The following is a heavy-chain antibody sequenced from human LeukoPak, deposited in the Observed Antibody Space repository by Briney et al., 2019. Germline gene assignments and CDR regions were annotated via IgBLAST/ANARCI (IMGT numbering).Heavy chain of an antibody. CDR2: IYSGGST. D-gene: IGHD2/OR15-2a*01. V-gene: IGHV3-66*02. J-gene: IGHJ5*02. Sequence: GGSLRLSCAASGFTVSSNYMSWVRQAPGKGLEWVSVIYSGGSTYYADSVKGRFTISRDNSKNTLYLQMNSLRAEDTAVYYCARIFQGLWFDPWGQGTLVTVSS. CDR1: GFTVSSNY. CDR3: ARIFQGLWFDP.